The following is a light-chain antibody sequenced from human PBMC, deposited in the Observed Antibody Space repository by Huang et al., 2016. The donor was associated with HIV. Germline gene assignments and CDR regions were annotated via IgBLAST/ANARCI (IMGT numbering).Light chain of an antibody. V-gene: IGKV2-28*01. CDR1: ESLLHSNGVYY. J-gene: IGKJ4*01. CDR2: LGS. CDR3: MQTLQASFT. Sequence: DIVMTQSPLSLPVTPGEPDSISCRSSESLLHSNGVYYLDWYLQKPGQPPQLLIYLGSNRASGVPDRFSGSGSGTDFTLQISRVEAEDVGIYYCMQTLQASFTFGGGTKVEMK.